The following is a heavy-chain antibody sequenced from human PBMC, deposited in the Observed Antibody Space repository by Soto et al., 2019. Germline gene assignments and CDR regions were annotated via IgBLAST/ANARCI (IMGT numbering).Heavy chain of an antibody. D-gene: IGHD6-19*01. CDR2: ISDGGTST. J-gene: IGHJ4*02. CDR1: GFTFSSYA. Sequence: EVQLLESGGGLAQPGGSLRLSCAASGFTFSSYAMTWVRQAPGKGLAWVSRISDGGTSTYYADSVKGRFTISRDNSKNTLYLQMNSLRAEDTAVYYCAKGWYAFDYWGQGTLVTVSS. V-gene: IGHV3-23*01. CDR3: AKGWYAFDY.